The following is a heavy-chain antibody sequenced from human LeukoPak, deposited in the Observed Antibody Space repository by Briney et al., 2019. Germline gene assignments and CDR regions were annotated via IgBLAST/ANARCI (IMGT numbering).Heavy chain of an antibody. Sequence: SETLSLTCTVSGGSISSYYWSWIRQPAGKGLEWIGRIYTSGSTNYNPSLKSRVTISVDTSKNQFSLKLSSVTAADTAVYYCAKGSIAARPSYYYYYMDVWGKGTTVTVSS. V-gene: IGHV4-4*07. CDR2: IYTSGST. CDR1: GGSISSYY. CDR3: AKGSIAARPSYYYYYMDV. D-gene: IGHD6-6*01. J-gene: IGHJ6*03.